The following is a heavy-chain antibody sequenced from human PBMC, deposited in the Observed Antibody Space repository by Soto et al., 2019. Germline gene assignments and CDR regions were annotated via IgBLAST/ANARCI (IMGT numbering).Heavy chain of an antibody. CDR2: IKSKTDGGTT. CDR1: GFTFSNAW. Sequence: EVQLVESGGGLVKPGGSLRLSCAASGFTFSNAWMSWVRQAPGKGLEWVGRIKSKTDGGTTDYAAPVKGRFTISRDASQNTLYLQMNSLKTEDTAVYYCTTVYTYCSGGSCFLSDYWGQGTLVTVSS. J-gene: IGHJ4*02. CDR3: TTVYTYCSGGSCFLSDY. V-gene: IGHV3-15*01. D-gene: IGHD2-15*01.